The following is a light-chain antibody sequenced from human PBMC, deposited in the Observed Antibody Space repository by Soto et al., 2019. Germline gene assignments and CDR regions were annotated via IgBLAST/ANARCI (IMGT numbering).Light chain of an antibody. CDR2: GAS. Sequence: EIVLTQSPGTLSLSPGERATLSCRASQSVSSTYLAWYEQKPGQAPRLLIYGASSRATGIPDRFSGSGSGTDFTLTISRVEPEDFALFYCHQYGSSPWTFGQGTKVEIK. CDR3: HQYGSSPWT. J-gene: IGKJ1*01. V-gene: IGKV3-20*01. CDR1: QSVSSTY.